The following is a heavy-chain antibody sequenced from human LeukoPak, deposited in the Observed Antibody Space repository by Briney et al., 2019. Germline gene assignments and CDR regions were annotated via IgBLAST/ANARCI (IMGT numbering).Heavy chain of an antibody. CDR1: GGSISSHY. V-gene: IGHV4-59*11. CDR3: ARGAPYFDY. Sequence: KPSETLSLTCTVSGGSISSHYWSWIRQPPGKGLEWIGYIYYSGSTNYNPSLKSRVTISVDTSKNQFPLKLSSVTAADTAVYYCARGAPYFDYWGQGTLVTVSS. J-gene: IGHJ4*02. CDR2: IYYSGST.